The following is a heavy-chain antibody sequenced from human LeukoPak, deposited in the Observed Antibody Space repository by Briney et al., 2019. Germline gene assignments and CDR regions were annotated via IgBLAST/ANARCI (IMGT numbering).Heavy chain of an antibody. V-gene: IGHV3-23*01. D-gene: IGHD3-22*01. Sequence: GGSLRLSCAASGFTFSIYAMSWVRQAPGKGLQWVSSITSSGDGTHYADSVKGRFTISRDNSESMLYLQMNSLRVEDTAVYFCAKDRPNYYGSNGHYYRRDGDYWGQGTLVTVSS. J-gene: IGHJ4*02. CDR1: GFTFSIYA. CDR3: AKDRPNYYGSNGHYYRRDGDY. CDR2: ITSSGDGT.